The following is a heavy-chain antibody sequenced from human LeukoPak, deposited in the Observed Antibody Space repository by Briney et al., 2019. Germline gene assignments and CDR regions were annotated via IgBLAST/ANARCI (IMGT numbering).Heavy chain of an antibody. V-gene: IGHV4-39*01. J-gene: IGHJ5*02. CDR1: GGSISSSSYY. CDR3: ARGSSSWSHEFDP. D-gene: IGHD6-13*01. Sequence: PSETLSLTCTVSGGSISSSSYYRGWIRQPPGKGLEWIGSIYYSGSTYYNPSLKSRVTISVDTSKNQFSLKLSSVTAADTAVYYCARGSSSWSHEFDPWGQGTLVTVSS. CDR2: IYYSGST.